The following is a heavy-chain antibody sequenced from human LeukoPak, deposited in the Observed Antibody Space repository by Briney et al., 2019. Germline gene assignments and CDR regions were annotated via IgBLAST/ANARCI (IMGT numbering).Heavy chain of an antibody. Sequence: TGGSLSLSCAASGFTLSSYNMNWVRQAPGKGLECVSSISSSGSYIYYADLVKGRFTISRDNAENSLYLQMNSLRAEDTAVYYCASGYSFGFKTIDYWGQGTLVTVSS. CDR1: GFTLSSYN. CDR3: ASGYSFGFKTIDY. D-gene: IGHD5-18*01. J-gene: IGHJ4*02. CDR2: ISSSGSYI. V-gene: IGHV3-21*06.